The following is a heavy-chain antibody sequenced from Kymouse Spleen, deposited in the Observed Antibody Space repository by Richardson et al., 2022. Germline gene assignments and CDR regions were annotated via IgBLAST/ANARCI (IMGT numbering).Heavy chain of an antibody. V-gene: IGHV4-39*01. CDR2: IYYSGST. J-gene: IGHJ6*02. CDR3: ARGRRYYDFWSGYYPYYYYYGMDV. Sequence: QLQLQESGPGLVKPSETLSLTCTVSGGSISSSSYYWGWIRQPPGKGLEWIGSIYYSGSTYYNPSLKSRVTISVDTSKNQFSLKLSSVTAADTAVYYCARGRRYYDFWSGYYPYYYYYGMDVWGQGTTVTVSS. D-gene: IGHD3-3*01. CDR1: GGSISSSSYY.